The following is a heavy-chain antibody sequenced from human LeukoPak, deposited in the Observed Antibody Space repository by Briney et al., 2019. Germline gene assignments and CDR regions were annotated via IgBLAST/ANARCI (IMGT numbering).Heavy chain of an antibody. V-gene: IGHV3-30*02. D-gene: IGHD6-6*01. J-gene: IGHJ4*02. CDR3: VEGTGVGARLMRDD. Sequence: GGSLKLSCAASGFTFSSTGMHWVRQAPGKGLEWVTFIRYDGSETYYADSVKGRFIISRDNSKNTMNLQIISPRPEDTAVYFCVEGTGVGARLMRDDWGQGTLVTVSS. CDR1: GFTFSSTG. CDR2: IRYDGSET.